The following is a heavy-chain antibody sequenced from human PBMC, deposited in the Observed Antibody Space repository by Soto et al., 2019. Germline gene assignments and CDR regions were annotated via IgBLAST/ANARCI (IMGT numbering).Heavy chain of an antibody. CDR3: ATIKYSGSWLWDY. CDR2: ISTSGDYT. D-gene: IGHD1-26*01. J-gene: IGHJ4*02. V-gene: IGHV3-23*01. Sequence: VQLLESGGGWVQPGGSLRLSCAASGFTFSGSPMSWVRQTPGKGLEWVSSISTSGDYTYYADSVKGRFTSSRDNSKDTPNLQMNSLRAKDTAIYYCATIKYSGSWLWDYWGQGTLVTVSS. CDR1: GFTFSGSP.